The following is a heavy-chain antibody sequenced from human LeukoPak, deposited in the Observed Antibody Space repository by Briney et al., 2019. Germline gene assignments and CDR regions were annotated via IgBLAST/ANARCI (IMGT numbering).Heavy chain of an antibody. J-gene: IGHJ5*02. Sequence: GGSLRLSCEGSGFTFSTSGIHWVRQAPGMGLQWVSFIQYDGIDKYYADSVKGRFAISRDNSKKTVYLQMNSLRGDDTATYYCARELSGVTIGGGMWFDPWGRGTLVTVSS. CDR1: GFTFSTSG. D-gene: IGHD2/OR15-2a*01. CDR3: ARELSGVTIGGGMWFDP. CDR2: IQYDGIDK. V-gene: IGHV3-30*02.